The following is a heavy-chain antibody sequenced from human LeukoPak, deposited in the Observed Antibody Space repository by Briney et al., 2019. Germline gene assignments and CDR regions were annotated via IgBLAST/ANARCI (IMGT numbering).Heavy chain of an antibody. J-gene: IGHJ5*02. CDR2: INSDGSST. CDR3: ARDGDANWFDL. CDR1: GFTFSSYW. Sequence: PGGSLRLSCAASGFTFSSYWMHWVRQAPGKGLVRVSRINSDGSSTSYADSVKGRFTISRDNAKNTLYLQMNSLRAEDTAIYYCARDGDANWFDLWGQGTLVTVSS. V-gene: IGHV3-74*01. D-gene: IGHD7-27*01.